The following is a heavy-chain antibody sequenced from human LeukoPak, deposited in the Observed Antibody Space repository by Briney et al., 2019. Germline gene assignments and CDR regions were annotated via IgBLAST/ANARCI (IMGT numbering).Heavy chain of an antibody. CDR3: ARDHGSSGYYLDAFDI. Sequence: GGSLRLSCAASGFTFSSYGMHWVRQAPGKGLEWVAVIWDDGSNKYLADSVKGRFSISRDNSKNTLYLQMNSLRADDTAVYYCARDHGSSGYYLDAFDIWGQGTMVTVSS. CDR1: GFTFSSYG. D-gene: IGHD3-22*01. V-gene: IGHV3-33*01. CDR2: IWDDGSNK. J-gene: IGHJ3*02.